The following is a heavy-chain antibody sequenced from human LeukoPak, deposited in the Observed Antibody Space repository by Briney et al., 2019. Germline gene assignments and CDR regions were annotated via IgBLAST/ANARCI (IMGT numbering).Heavy chain of an antibody. CDR2: ISWNSGSI. Sequence: SGGSLRLSCAASGFIVSSNYMSWVRQAPGKGLEWVSGISWNSGSIGYADSVKGRFTISRDNAKNSLYLQMNSLRAEDTALYYCAKDSIWNDGPFDYWGQGTLVTVS. D-gene: IGHD1-1*01. J-gene: IGHJ4*02. CDR1: GFIVSSNY. V-gene: IGHV3-9*01. CDR3: AKDSIWNDGPFDY.